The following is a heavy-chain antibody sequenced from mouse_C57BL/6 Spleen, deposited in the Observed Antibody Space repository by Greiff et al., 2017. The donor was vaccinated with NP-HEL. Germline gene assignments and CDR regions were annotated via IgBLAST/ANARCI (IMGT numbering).Heavy chain of an antibody. CDR3: AVTTVVDYAMDY. CDR1: GFNITDYY. V-gene: IGHV14-2*01. CDR2: IDPEDGET. D-gene: IGHD1-1*01. Sequence: VQLQQSGAELVKPGASVKLSCTASGFNITDYYMHWVKQRTEQGLEWIGRIDPEDGETKYAPKFQGKATITAAPSSNTAYLQLRSLTSEDTAVYYGAVTTVVDYAMDYWGQGTSVTVSS. J-gene: IGHJ4*01.